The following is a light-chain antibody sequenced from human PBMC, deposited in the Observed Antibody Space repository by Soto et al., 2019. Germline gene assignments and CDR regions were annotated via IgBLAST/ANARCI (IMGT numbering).Light chain of an antibody. V-gene: IGLV3-1*01. Sequence: SYELTQPPSVSVSPGQTASITCSGDKLGDKYVCWYQQKPGQSPVMVIFQDAKRPSGIPERFSGSNSGNTATLTISGTQAMDEAAYYCQEWVSSTVVCGGGTKLNVL. CDR1: KLGDKY. J-gene: IGLJ2*01. CDR3: QEWVSSTVV. CDR2: QDA.